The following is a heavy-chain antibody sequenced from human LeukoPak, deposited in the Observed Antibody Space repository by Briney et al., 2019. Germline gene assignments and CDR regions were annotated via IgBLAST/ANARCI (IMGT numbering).Heavy chain of an antibody. Sequence: SVKVSFQASGGTFSSYAISWVRQAPGQGLEWMGGIIPIFDTANYAQKFQGRVTITADESTRTAYMELSSLRSEDTAVYYCARDYYDSSGYSSNRWYMGVWGKGATQTLSS. CDR1: GGTFSSYA. V-gene: IGHV1-69*13. J-gene: IGHJ6*03. CDR3: ARDYYDSSGYSSNRWYMGV. D-gene: IGHD3-22*01. CDR2: IIPIFDTA.